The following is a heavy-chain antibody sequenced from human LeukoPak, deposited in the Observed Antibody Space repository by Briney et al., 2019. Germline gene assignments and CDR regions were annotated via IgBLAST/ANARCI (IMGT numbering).Heavy chain of an antibody. CDR2: ISSSSSYI. V-gene: IGHV3-21*01. D-gene: IGHD3-22*01. Sequence: GGSLRLSCAASGFIFSSYEMNWVRQAPGKGLEWVSSISSSSSYIYYADSVKGRFTISRDNAKNSLYLQMNSLRAEDTAVYYCARGPLNFRYYDSSYYMDVWGKGTTVTVSS. CDR3: ARGPLNFRYYDSSYYMDV. J-gene: IGHJ6*03. CDR1: GFIFSSYE.